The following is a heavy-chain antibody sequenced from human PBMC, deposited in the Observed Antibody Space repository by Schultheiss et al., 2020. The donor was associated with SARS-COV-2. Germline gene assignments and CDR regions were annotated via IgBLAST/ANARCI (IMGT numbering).Heavy chain of an antibody. Sequence: SETLSLTCAVYGGSFSGYYWSWIRQPPGKGLEWIGEINHSGSTNYNPSLKSRVTISVDTSKNQFSLKLSSVTAADTAVYYCAGVAATPSYAFDIWGQGTMVNVSS. CDR2: INHSGST. J-gene: IGHJ3*02. V-gene: IGHV4-34*01. CDR3: AGVAATPSYAFDI. CDR1: GGSFSGYY. D-gene: IGHD2-15*01.